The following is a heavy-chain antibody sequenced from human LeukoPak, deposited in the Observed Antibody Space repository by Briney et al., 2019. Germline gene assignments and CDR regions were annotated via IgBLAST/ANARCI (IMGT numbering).Heavy chain of an antibody. D-gene: IGHD1-14*01. J-gene: IGHJ4*02. CDR3: ARTDPTEDSEY. CDR2: IYYSGST. CDR1: GGSVSSGPYY. V-gene: IGHV4-61*01. Sequence: SETLSLTCTVSGGSVSSGPYYWSWIRQPPGKGLEWIGYIYYSGSTNYNPSLKNRVTISADTSKNQFSLKLSSVTAADTAVYYCARTDPTEDSEYWGLGTLVTVSS.